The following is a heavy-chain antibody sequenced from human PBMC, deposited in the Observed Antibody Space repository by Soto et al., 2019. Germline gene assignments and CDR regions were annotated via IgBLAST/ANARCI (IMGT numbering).Heavy chain of an antibody. J-gene: IGHJ6*02. CDR3: SRFIMVGGWFDPNYYHGMDV. V-gene: IGHV1-18*01. CDR1: GYTFSNYG. CDR2: ISGYNGNT. D-gene: IGHD6-19*01. Sequence: QVPLVQSGAEVKKPGASVTVSCKTSGYTFSNYGINWVRQAPGQGLERMGWISGYNGNTNYAQTVQGRVTMTTDTSTGTVYMELRSLKSDDTAIYYCSRFIMVGGWFDPNYYHGMDVWGQGNTVTVSS.